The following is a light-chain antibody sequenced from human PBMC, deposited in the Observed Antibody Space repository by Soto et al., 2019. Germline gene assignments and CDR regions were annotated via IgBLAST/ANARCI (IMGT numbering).Light chain of an antibody. J-gene: IGKJ1*01. CDR3: QQYGGSSWT. CDR1: QSVSSSY. V-gene: IGKV3-20*01. CDR2: ATS. Sequence: ELVLTQSPATLSLSPGERATLSCRASQSVSSSYLAWYQQKPGQAPRLLIYATSTRATGVPDRFSGSGSGTDFTLTISSLEPEDFAVYYCQQYGGSSWTFGQGTKVEIK.